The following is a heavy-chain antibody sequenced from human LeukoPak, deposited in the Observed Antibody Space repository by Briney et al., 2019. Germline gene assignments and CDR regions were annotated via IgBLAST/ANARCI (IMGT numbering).Heavy chain of an antibody. D-gene: IGHD2-2*01. V-gene: IGHV4-34*01. CDR2: INHSGST. J-gene: IGHJ4*02. Sequence: SETLSLTCTVSGGSISSYYWSWIRQPPGKGLEWIGEINHSGSTNYNPSLKSRVTISVDTSKNQFSLKLSSVTAADTAVYYCGRDTKYAFDNWGQGTLVTVSS. CDR1: GGSISSYY. CDR3: GRDTKYAFDN.